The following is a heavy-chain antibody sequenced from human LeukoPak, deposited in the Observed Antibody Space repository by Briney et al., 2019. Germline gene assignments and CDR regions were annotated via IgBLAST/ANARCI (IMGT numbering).Heavy chain of an antibody. CDR2: IYPGDSDT. V-gene: IGHV5-51*01. J-gene: IGHJ5*02. D-gene: IGHD2-2*01. CDR1: GYSFTSYW. CDR3: ARHSCSSTSCFTGFDP. Sequence: GESLKISCKCSGYSFTSYWIGWVRQMPGKGLEWMGIIYPGDSDTRYSPSFQGQVTISADKSISTAYLQWNSLKASDTAMYYCARHSCSSTSCFTGFDPWGQGTLVTVSS.